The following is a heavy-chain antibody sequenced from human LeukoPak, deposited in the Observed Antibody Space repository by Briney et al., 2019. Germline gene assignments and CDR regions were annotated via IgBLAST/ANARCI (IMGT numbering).Heavy chain of an antibody. J-gene: IGHJ4*02. V-gene: IGHV3-53*01. D-gene: IGHD2-8*02. CDR3: ARDGGGVLGY. Sequence: GGSLRLSCVASGFTVGSNYMSWVRQTPGKGLEWVSVIYSGGNTHYIDSVKGRFTISRDNSKNTLYLQMNNLRAEDTAMYYCARDGGGVLGYWGQGTLVTVSS. CDR1: GFTVGSNY. CDR2: IYSGGNT.